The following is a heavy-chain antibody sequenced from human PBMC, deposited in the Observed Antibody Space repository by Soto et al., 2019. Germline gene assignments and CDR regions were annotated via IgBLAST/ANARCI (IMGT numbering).Heavy chain of an antibody. CDR2: INPSGGST. CDR1: GYTFTSYY. CDR3: ARDFSVETGTQLYYYYGMDV. J-gene: IGHJ6*02. Sequence: ASVKVSCKASGYTFTSYYMHWVRQAPGQGLEWMGIINPSGGSTSYAQKFQGRVTMTRDTSTSTVYMELSSLRSEDTAVYYCARDFSVETGTQLYYYYGMDVWGQGTTVTVSS. D-gene: IGHD1-7*01. V-gene: IGHV1-46*01.